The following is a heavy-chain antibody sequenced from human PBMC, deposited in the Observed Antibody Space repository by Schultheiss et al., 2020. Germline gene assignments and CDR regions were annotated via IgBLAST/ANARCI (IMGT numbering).Heavy chain of an antibody. V-gene: IGHV4-59*10. J-gene: IGHJ4*02. CDR3: ARVAVGRYCSGGSCSFLPYYFDY. CDR2: IYTSGST. D-gene: IGHD2-15*01. Sequence: SETLSLTCAVYGGSFSTYYWSWIRQPAGKGLEWIGRIYTSGSTNYNPSLKSRVTMSVDTSKNQFSLKLSSVTAADTAVYYCARVAVGRYCSGGSCSFLPYYFDYWGQGTLVTVSS. CDR1: GGSFSTYY.